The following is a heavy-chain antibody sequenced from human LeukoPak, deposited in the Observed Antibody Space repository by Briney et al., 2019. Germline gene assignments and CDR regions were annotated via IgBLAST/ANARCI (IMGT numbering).Heavy chain of an antibody. J-gene: IGHJ6*02. V-gene: IGHV3-11*06. Sequence: PGVSLRLSCVASGFTFRYYYMSWIRRAPGKGLEWVSYISSSSSYIDYANSVKGRFTISRDNAKNSLHLQMKSLRAEDTALYYCAREFLRIQDMDVWGQGTTVTVSS. CDR2: ISSSSSYI. D-gene: IGHD5-18*01. CDR3: AREFLRIQDMDV. CDR1: GFTFRYYY.